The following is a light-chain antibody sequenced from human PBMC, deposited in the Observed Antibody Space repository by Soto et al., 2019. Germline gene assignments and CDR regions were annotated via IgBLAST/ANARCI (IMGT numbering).Light chain of an antibody. CDR2: VNN. CDR3: QSYDDTLSGSWA. CDR1: SSNVGAASD. J-gene: IGLJ1*01. Sequence: QSVLTQPPSVSWAPGQRVTISCSGSSSNVGAASDVYWYQQLPGTAPRLLISVNNKRPSGVPDRFSGSKSGTSASLAITGLRPEDEADYYCQSYDDTLSGSWAFGTGTKVTVL. V-gene: IGLV1-40*01.